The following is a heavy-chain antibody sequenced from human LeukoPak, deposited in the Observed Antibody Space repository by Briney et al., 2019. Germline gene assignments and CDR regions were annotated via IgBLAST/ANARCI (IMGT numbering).Heavy chain of an antibody. CDR1: GFTFSSYW. V-gene: IGHV3-23*01. D-gene: IGHD4-17*01. Sequence: GGSLRLSCAASGFTFSSYWMHWVRQAPGKGLEWVSAISGSGGSTYYADSVKGRFTISRDNSKNTLYLQMNSLRAEDTAVYYCAKDWYDYGDYDAFDIWGQGTMVTVSS. CDR2: ISGSGGST. CDR3: AKDWYDYGDYDAFDI. J-gene: IGHJ3*02.